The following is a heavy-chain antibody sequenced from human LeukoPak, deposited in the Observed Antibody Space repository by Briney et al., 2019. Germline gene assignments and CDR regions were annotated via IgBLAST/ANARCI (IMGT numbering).Heavy chain of an antibody. CDR1: GFSFSNFA. D-gene: IGHD6-13*01. V-gene: IGHV3-23*01. Sequence: GGSLRLSCAGSGFSFSNFAMSWVRQAPGKGLEWVSCISGSGDETYYADSVKGRFTVSRDNSKNTLYLQMNSLRAEDTAVYYCATLAAAANLDYWGQGTLVTVSS. J-gene: IGHJ4*02. CDR2: ISGSGDET. CDR3: ATLAAAANLDY.